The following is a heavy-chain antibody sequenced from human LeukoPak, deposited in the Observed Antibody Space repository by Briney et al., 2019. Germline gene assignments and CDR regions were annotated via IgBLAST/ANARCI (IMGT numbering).Heavy chain of an antibody. Sequence: PGGSLRLSCSVSGLSFSRYPMHWVRQAPGKGLEYASAISSNGGSTYYADSVKGRFTTSRDNSKNTLYLQMNSLKTEDTAVYYCTTAPYIWGTYRLSWWGQGTLVTVSS. CDR1: GLSFSRYP. J-gene: IGHJ4*02. D-gene: IGHD3-16*02. V-gene: IGHV3-64*04. CDR3: TTAPYIWGTYRLSW. CDR2: ISSNGGST.